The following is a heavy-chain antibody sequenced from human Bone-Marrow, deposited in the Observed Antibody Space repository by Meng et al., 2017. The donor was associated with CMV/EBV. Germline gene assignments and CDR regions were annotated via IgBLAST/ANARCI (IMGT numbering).Heavy chain of an antibody. CDR1: GVTFSSYG. J-gene: IGHJ4*02. Sequence: LSLTCAASGVTFSSYGMHWVRQAPGKGLEWVAVIWYDGSNKYYADSVKGRFTISRDNSKNTLYLQMNSLRAEDTAVYYCAKDLGLLLRVFDYWGQGTLVTVSS. D-gene: IGHD3-16*01. V-gene: IGHV3-33*03. CDR3: AKDLGLLLRVFDY. CDR2: IWYDGSNK.